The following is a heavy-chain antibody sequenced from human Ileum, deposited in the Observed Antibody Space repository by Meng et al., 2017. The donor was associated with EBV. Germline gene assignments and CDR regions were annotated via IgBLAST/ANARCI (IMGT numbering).Heavy chain of an antibody. CDR3: ARDGGGGSGSYYRWFES. D-gene: IGHD3-10*01. Sequence: QVQLQESGPGLVKSSQTLSLTCGVSGGSISNGDYYWSWLRQPPGKGLEWIGFISYTGSTYYNPSLNSRVTISVDTSKREFSLKLNSVTAADTAVYYCARDGGGGSGSYYRWFESWGQGTLVTVSS. V-gene: IGHV4-30-4*01. CDR2: ISYTGST. J-gene: IGHJ5*01. CDR1: GGSISNGDYY.